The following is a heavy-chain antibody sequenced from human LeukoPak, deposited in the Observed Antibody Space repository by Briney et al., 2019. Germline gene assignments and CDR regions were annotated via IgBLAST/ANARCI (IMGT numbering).Heavy chain of an antibody. CDR2: INWNGGST. J-gene: IGHJ4*02. V-gene: IGHV3-20*04. D-gene: IGHD7-27*01. CDR1: GFTFDDYG. CDR3: ARDRGELGERYFDY. Sequence: PAGGSLRLSCAASGFTFDDYGMSWVRQAPGKGLEWVSGINWNGGSTGYAASVKGRFTISRDNAKNSLYLQMNSLRAEDTALYYCARDRGELGERYFDYWGQGTLVTVSS.